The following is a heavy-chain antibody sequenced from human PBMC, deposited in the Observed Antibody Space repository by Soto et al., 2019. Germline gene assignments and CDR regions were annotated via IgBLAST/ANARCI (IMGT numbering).Heavy chain of an antibody. CDR2: ISYDGSNK. CDR1: GFTFSSYG. V-gene: IGHV3-30*18. J-gene: IGHJ6*02. Sequence: GGSLRLSCAASGFTFSSYGMHWVRQAPGKGLEWVAVISYDGSNKYYADSVKGRFTISRDNSKNTLYLQMNSLRAEDTAVYYCAKDPDDFWSGYYRTLWSYGMDVWGQGTTVTVSS. CDR3: AKDPDDFWSGYYRTLWSYGMDV. D-gene: IGHD3-3*01.